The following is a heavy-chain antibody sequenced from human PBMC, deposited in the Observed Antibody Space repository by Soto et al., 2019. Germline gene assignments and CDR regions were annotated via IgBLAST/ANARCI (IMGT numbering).Heavy chain of an antibody. V-gene: IGHV1-18*01. CDR2: ISPYNGDT. Sequence: QVQLVQSGAEVKKPGASVKVSCKTSGYSFSNNVNSWLRQAPGQGLEWLGWISPYNGDTNFAQKFQGRVTLSTDTSTRTAYMELRSLRSDDTAVYYCERSRRGDGYKYFFDYWGQGTLVTVSS. CDR1: GYSFSNNV. D-gene: IGHD5-18*01. J-gene: IGHJ4*02. CDR3: ERSRRGDGYKYFFDY.